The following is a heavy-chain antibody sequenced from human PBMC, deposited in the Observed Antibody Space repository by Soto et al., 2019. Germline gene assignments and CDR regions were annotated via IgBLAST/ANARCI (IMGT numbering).Heavy chain of an antibody. V-gene: IGHV3-30*04. CDR3: ARRSFPYSGSPLAPLSDALDS. J-gene: IGHJ3*02. Sequence: QVQLVESGGGVVQPGRSLRLSCAASGFSISTYALHWVRQAPGKGPEWVAIISYNGNNKHYADSVKGRFTISRDNSKNTVDLQMNSLRVEDTAMYYCARRSFPYSGSPLAPLSDALDSWGQGTMVTVSS. CDR1: GFSISTYA. D-gene: IGHD1-26*01. CDR2: ISYNGNNK.